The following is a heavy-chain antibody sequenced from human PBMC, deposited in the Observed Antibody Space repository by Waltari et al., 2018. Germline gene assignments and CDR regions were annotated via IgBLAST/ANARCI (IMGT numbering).Heavy chain of an antibody. Sequence: QVQLQESGPGLVKPSETLSLTCTVSGGSISSHYWSWIRQPPGKGLEWIGYIYYSGSTNYNPSLKSRVTISVDTSKNQFSLKLSSVTAADTAVYYCARVVVTPGRAFDIWGQGTMVTVSS. J-gene: IGHJ3*02. D-gene: IGHD2-21*02. CDR2: IYYSGST. CDR1: GGSISSHY. V-gene: IGHV4-59*11. CDR3: ARVVVTPGRAFDI.